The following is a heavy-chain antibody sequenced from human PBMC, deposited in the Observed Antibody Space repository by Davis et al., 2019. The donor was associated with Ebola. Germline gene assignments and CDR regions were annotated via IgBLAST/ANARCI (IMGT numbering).Heavy chain of an antibody. V-gene: IGHV5-51*01. CDR2: IYPGDSDT. J-gene: IGHJ4*02. CDR1: GYSFNTYW. Sequence: KVSCKGSGYSFNTYWIAWVRQMPGKGLEWMGIIYPGDSDTRYSPSFQGQVTISADKSISTAYLQWSSLKASDTAMYYCARHASGAGYFDYWGQGTLVTVSS. CDR3: ARHASGAGYFDY. D-gene: IGHD1-26*01.